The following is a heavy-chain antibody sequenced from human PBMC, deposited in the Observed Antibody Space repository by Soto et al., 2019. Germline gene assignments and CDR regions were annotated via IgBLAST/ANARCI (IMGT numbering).Heavy chain of an antibody. Sequence: PGGSLRLSCAASGFTFSSYWMHWVRQAPGKGLVWVSRINSGGSTYYADSVKGRFTISRDNSKNTLYLQMNSLRAEDTAVYYCTNRRSDYWGQGTLVTVSS. CDR3: TNRRSDY. V-gene: IGHV3-74*01. CDR2: INSGGST. J-gene: IGHJ4*02. CDR1: GFTFSSYW.